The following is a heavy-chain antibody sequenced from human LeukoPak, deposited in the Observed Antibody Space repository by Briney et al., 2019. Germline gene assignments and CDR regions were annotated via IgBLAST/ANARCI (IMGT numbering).Heavy chain of an antibody. CDR3: ARDLGQYYDTSDNWFDP. D-gene: IGHD3-22*01. CDR1: GFTFSSYA. Sequence: GGSLRLSCAASGFTFSSYAMHWVRQAPGKGLVWVSRINSDGINTSYTDSVKGRFTISRDNAKNTLNLQMNSLRAEDTAVYYCARDLGQYYDTSDNWFDPWGQGTLVTVSS. CDR2: INSDGINT. J-gene: IGHJ5*02. V-gene: IGHV3-74*01.